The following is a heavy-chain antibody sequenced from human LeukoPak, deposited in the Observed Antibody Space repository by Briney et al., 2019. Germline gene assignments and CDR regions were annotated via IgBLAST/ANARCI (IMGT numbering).Heavy chain of an antibody. CDR3: ARDSNYLDY. V-gene: IGHV4-61*02. J-gene: IGHJ4*02. CDR2: IYTSGST. CDR1: GGSISSGSYY. Sequence: SETLSLTCTVSGGSISSGSYYWSWIRQPAGKGLEWIGRIYTSGSTNYNPSLKSRVTISVDTSKIQFSLKLSSVTAADTAVYYCARDSNYLDYWGQGTLVTVSS. D-gene: IGHD2-2*01.